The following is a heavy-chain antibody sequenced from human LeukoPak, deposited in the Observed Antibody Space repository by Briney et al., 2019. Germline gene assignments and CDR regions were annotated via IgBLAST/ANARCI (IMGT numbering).Heavy chain of an antibody. Sequence: GGSLRLSCAASAFTFSSYTMNWVRQAPGKGLEWVSYISSSGSTIYYADSVKGRFTISRDNAKNSLYLQMNSLRAEDTAVYYCAKDWGRGAMDVWGKGTTVTVSS. V-gene: IGHV3-48*04. J-gene: IGHJ6*04. CDR3: AKDWGRGAMDV. D-gene: IGHD3-10*01. CDR2: ISSSGSTI. CDR1: AFTFSSYT.